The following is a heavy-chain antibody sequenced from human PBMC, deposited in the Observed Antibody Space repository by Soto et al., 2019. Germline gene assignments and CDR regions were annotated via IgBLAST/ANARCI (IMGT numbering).Heavy chain of an antibody. J-gene: IGHJ6*02. V-gene: IGHV3-33*01. Sequence: PGGSLRLSCAGSGFTFSSYGMHWVRQAPGKGLEWVAVIWYDGSNKYYADSVKGRFTISRDNSKNTLYLQMNSLRAEDTAVYYCARDFFESSSSWNHYYYYGMDVWGQGTTVTVSS. CDR2: IWYDGSNK. CDR1: GFTFSSYG. D-gene: IGHD6-13*01. CDR3: ARDFFESSSSWNHYYYYGMDV.